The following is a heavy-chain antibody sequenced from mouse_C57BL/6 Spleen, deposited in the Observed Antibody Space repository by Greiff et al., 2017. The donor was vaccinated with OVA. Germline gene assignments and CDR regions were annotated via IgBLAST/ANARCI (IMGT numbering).Heavy chain of an antibody. CDR2: IDPSDSYT. J-gene: IGHJ3*01. CDR3: ARPHYYGSSPAGFAY. Sequence: QVQLQQPGAELVMPGASVKLSCKASGYTFTSYWMHWVKQRPGPGLEWIGEIDPSDSYTNYNQKFKGKSTLHVDKSSSTSYMQRSSLTSEDSAVYYCARPHYYGSSPAGFAYWGQGTLVTVSA. V-gene: IGHV1-69*01. D-gene: IGHD1-1*01. CDR1: GYTFTSYW.